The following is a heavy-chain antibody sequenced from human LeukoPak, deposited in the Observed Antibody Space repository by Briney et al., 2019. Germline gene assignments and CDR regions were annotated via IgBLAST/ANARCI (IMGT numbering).Heavy chain of an antibody. Sequence: ASVKVSCKASGYTFTDYYMHWVRQAPGQGLEWMGWINPNSGGTNYAQKFQGRVTMTRDTSISTAYMELSRLRSDDTAVYYCARDRGSGSYYTPDAFDIWGQGTMVTVSS. CDR2: INPNSGGT. V-gene: IGHV1-2*02. D-gene: IGHD3-10*01. CDR1: GYTFTDYY. CDR3: ARDRGSGSYYTPDAFDI. J-gene: IGHJ3*02.